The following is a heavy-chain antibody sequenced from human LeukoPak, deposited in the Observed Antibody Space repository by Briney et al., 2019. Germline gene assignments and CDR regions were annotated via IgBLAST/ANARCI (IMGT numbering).Heavy chain of an antibody. CDR2: IYYSGST. CDR3: ARGTSGSYPRYFDY. J-gene: IGHJ4*02. V-gene: IGHV4-59*08. D-gene: IGHD1-26*01. CDR1: GGSISSYY. Sequence: PSETLSLTCTVSGGSISSYYWSWIRQPPGEGLEWIGYIYYSGSTNYNPSLKSRVTISVDTSKNQFSLKLSSVTAADTAVYYCARGTSGSYPRYFDYWGQGTLVTVSS.